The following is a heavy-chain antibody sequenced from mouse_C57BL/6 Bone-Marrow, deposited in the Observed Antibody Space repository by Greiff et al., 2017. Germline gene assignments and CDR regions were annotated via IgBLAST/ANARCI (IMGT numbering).Heavy chain of an antibody. V-gene: IGHV1-81*01. J-gene: IGHJ3*01. CDR3: ARSYDYDAGFAY. CDR1: GYTFTSYG. D-gene: IGHD2-4*01. Sequence: QVQLQQSGAELARPGASVKLSCKASGYTFTSYGISWVKQRTGQGLEWIGEIYPRSGNTYYNEKFKGKATLTADKSSSTAYMKLRSLTSEDSAVYFCARSYDYDAGFAYWGQGTLVTVSA. CDR2: IYPRSGNT.